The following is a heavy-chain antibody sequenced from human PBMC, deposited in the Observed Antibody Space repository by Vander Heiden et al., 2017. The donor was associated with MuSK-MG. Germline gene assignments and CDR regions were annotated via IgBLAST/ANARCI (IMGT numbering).Heavy chain of an antibody. CDR1: GFTFSSYA. J-gene: IGHJ3*02. V-gene: IGHV3-23*01. CDR2: ISGSGGST. D-gene: IGHD6-19*01. Sequence: EVQLLESGGGLVQPGGSLRPSCAASGFTFSSYAMSWVRQAPGKGLEWVSAISGSGGSTYYADSVKGRFTISRDNSKNTLYLQMNSLRAEDTAVYYCAKDRIAVAGTVFDAFDIWGQGTMVTVSS. CDR3: AKDRIAVAGTVFDAFDI.